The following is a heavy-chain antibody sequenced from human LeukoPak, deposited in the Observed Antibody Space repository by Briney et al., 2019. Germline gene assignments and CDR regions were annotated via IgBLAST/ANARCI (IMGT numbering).Heavy chain of an antibody. D-gene: IGHD2-15*01. J-gene: IGHJ3*02. Sequence: GGSLRLSCAASGFTFSSYAMSWVRQAPGKGLEWVSAISGSGGSTYYADSVKGRFTISRDNSKNTLYLQMNSLRAEDTAVYYCARVPGSLGAFDIWGQGTMVTVSS. CDR3: ARVPGSLGAFDI. CDR1: GFTFSSYA. V-gene: IGHV3-23*01. CDR2: ISGSGGST.